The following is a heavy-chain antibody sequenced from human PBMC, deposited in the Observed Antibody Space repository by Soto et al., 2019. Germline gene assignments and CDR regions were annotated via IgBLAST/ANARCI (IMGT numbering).Heavy chain of an antibody. CDR2: IMPIIGTA. CDR1: GGTFSSYA. D-gene: IGHD6-6*01. V-gene: IGHV1-69*13. Sequence: ASVKVSCKASGGTFSSYAMSWVRQRPGQGLEWMGGIMPIIGTANYAQKFQGRVTITADESTSTAYIELSSLRSEDTAVYYCARGGYSTSYRLDNWGRGALVTV. CDR3: ARGGYSTSYRLDN. J-gene: IGHJ4*02.